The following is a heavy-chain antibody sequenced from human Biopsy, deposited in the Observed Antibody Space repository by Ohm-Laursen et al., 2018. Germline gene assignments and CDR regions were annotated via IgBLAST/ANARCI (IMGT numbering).Heavy chain of an antibody. D-gene: IGHD1-1*01. Sequence: SVKVSCKASGYTLNELSMHWVRQVPGKGLEWMGGFAPENGKTVYAQNFQARVSLTEDTSTDTAYMELRSLRSEDTAVYYCAADINVWNVNYWGQGTQITVSS. V-gene: IGHV1-24*01. CDR3: AADINVWNVNY. CDR2: FAPENGKT. CDR1: GYTLNELS. J-gene: IGHJ4*02.